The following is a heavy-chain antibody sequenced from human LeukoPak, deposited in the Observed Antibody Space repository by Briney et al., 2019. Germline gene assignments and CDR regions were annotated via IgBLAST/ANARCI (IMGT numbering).Heavy chain of an antibody. CDR2: ISPSGGST. CDR1: GYTFTSYY. D-gene: IGHD6-13*01. Sequence: ASVKVSCKASGYTFTSYYMHWVRQAPGQGLEWMGIISPSGGSTSYAQKFQGRVTMTRDMSTSTVYMELSSLRSEDTAVYYCARIRTKAAAGTGAFDIWGQGTMVTVSS. V-gene: IGHV1-46*01. J-gene: IGHJ3*02. CDR3: ARIRTKAAAGTGAFDI.